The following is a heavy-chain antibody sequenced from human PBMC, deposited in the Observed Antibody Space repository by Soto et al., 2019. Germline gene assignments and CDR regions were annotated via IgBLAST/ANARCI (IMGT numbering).Heavy chain of an antibody. CDR1: GGTFSSYA. CDR2: IIPIFGTA. J-gene: IGHJ4*02. CDR3: ASGTSGYDFWSGSLY. Sequence: GASVKVSCKASGGTFSSYAISWVRQAPGQGLEWMGGIIPIFGTANYAQKFQGRVTITADDSTSTAYMELSSLRSEDTAVYYCASGTSGYDFWSGSLYWGQGTLVTVSS. D-gene: IGHD3-3*01. V-gene: IGHV1-69*13.